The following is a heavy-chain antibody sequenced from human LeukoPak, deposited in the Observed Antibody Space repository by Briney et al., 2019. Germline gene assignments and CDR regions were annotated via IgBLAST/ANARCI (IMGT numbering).Heavy chain of an antibody. Sequence: ASVTVSCKTSEDTFSAYYMHWVRQAPGQGLEWMGWINPNSGDTKYAHKFQDRVTLTRDTSLSTAYMEMRGLKSADTAVYYCANSFDNWGQGTLVTVSS. CDR2: INPNSGDT. J-gene: IGHJ4*02. V-gene: IGHV1-2*02. CDR3: ANSFDN. CDR1: EDTFSAYY.